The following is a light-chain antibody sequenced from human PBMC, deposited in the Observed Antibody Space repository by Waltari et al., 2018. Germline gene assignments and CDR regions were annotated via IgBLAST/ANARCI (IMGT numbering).Light chain of an antibody. CDR3: HQYNTLPLT. J-gene: IGKJ4*01. V-gene: IGKV1-5*03. Sequence: DVQLIHSPSTLSASVRDRVTITGRASESVKNNLALYQHQPGKAPKVLVHKASRLESGVASRFSGSGYGTEFTLTISSLEPDDFATYYCHQYNTLPLTFGGGTKVEIK. CDR1: ESVKNN. CDR2: KAS.